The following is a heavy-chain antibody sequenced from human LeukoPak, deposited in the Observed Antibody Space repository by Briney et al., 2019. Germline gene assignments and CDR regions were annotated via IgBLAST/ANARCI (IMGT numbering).Heavy chain of an antibody. CDR2: INPSGGST. D-gene: IGHD3-9*01. V-gene: IGHV1-46*01. J-gene: IGHJ4*02. Sequence: GASVKVSCKASGYTFTSYYMHWVRQAPGQGLEWMGIINPSGGSTSYAQKFQGRVTMTRDTSTSTVYMELSSLRSEDTAVYCCARDGYFDWLRTQIPFDYWGQGTLVTVSS. CDR1: GYTFTSYY. CDR3: ARDGYFDWLRTQIPFDY.